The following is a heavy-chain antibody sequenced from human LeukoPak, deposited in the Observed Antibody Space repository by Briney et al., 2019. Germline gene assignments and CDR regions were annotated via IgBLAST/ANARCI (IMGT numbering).Heavy chain of an antibody. Sequence: GGSLRLSCAASGFTFTSYGMHWVRQAPGKGLDWVALIWDDGNNKYYADSVKGRFTISRDNSKDTLYLQMNSLRAEDTAVYYCARDNGEWRLNWFDHWGQGTLVTVSS. CDR1: GFTFTSYG. J-gene: IGHJ5*02. D-gene: IGHD2-8*01. CDR3: ARDNGEWRLNWFDH. CDR2: IWDDGNNK. V-gene: IGHV3-33*01.